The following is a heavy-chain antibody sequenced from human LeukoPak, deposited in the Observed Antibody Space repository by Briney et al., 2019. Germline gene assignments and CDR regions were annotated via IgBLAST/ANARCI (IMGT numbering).Heavy chain of an antibody. CDR2: ISSSSSYI. CDR3: ARDAPYLGYCSGGSCPPAEYFQH. D-gene: IGHD2-15*01. J-gene: IGHJ1*01. CDR1: GFTFSSYS. V-gene: IGHV3-21*01. Sequence: GGSLRLSCAASGFTFSSYSMNWVRQAPGKGLEWVSSISSSSSYIYYADSVKGRFTISRENAKHSLYLKVNSRRAEDTAVYNCARDAPYLGYCSGGSCPPAEYFQHWGQGTLVTVSS.